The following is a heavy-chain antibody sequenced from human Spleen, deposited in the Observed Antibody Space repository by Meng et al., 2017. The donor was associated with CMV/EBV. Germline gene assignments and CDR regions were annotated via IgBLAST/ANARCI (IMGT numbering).Heavy chain of an antibody. V-gene: IGHV4-31*03. D-gene: IGHD1-14*01. J-gene: IGHJ4*02. CDR2: ISHRGST. CDR3: AGAGRTFEY. Sequence: TCSVSGGSVSSGASSWTWVRQHPGKGLEWIGYISHRGSTLYNPSLESRLTISVDTSMNQFSLTLASVSAADTAVYYCAGAGRTFEYWGQGALVTVSS. CDR1: GGSVSSGASS.